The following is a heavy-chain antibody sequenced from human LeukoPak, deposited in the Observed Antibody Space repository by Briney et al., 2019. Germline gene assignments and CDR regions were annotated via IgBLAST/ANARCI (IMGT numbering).Heavy chain of an antibody. V-gene: IGHV3-7*01. CDR1: GFTFSNYW. Sequence: GGSLRLSCAASGFTFSNYWMSWVRQAPGKGLEWVANIKQDGSEKYYVDSVKGRFTISRDNAKNSLYLQMNSLRAEDTAVYYCARDGATFSGYDWYYYMDVWGKGTTVTVSS. CDR2: IKQDGSEK. CDR3: ARDGATFSGYDWYYYMDV. J-gene: IGHJ6*03. D-gene: IGHD5-12*01.